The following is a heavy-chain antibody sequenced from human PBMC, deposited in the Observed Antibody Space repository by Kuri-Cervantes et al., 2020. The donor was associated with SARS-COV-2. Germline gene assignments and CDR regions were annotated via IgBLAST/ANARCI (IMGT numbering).Heavy chain of an antibody. V-gene: IGHV3-7*01. CDR2: IKQDGSEK. D-gene: IGHD6-13*01. Sequence: GGSLRLSCAASGFTFSSYGMHWVRQAPGKGLEWVANIKQDGSEKYYVDPVKGRFTISRDNAKNSLYLQMNSLRAEDTAVYYCARDVEHSSWYYYNHHGYMDVWGKGTTVTVSS. CDR1: GFTFSSYG. J-gene: IGHJ6*03. CDR3: ARDVEHSSWYYYNHHGYMDV.